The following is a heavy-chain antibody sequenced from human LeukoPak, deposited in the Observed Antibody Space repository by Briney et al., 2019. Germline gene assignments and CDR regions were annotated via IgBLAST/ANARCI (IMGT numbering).Heavy chain of an antibody. CDR3: ARAGIAAAGPWDY. D-gene: IGHD6-13*01. J-gene: IGHJ4*02. CDR2: IYYSGST. CDR1: GGSISSYY. V-gene: IGHV4-59*12. Sequence: SETLSLTCTVSGGSISSYYWSWIRQPPGKGLEWIGYIYYSGSTNYNPSLKSRVTISVDTSKNQFSLKLSSVTAADTAVYYCARAGIAAAGPWDYWGQGTLVTVSS.